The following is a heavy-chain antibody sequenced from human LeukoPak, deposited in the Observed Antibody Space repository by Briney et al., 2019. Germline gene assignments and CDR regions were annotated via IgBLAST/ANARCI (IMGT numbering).Heavy chain of an antibody. CDR2: IYYSGST. D-gene: IGHD3-22*01. CDR1: GGSISSSSYY. J-gene: IGHJ4*02. CDR3: ARDLPKYYDSSGYSDDY. V-gene: IGHV4-39*07. Sequence: SETLSLTCTVSGGSISSSSYYWGWIRQPPGKGLEWIGSIYYSGSTYYNPSLKSRVTISVDTSKNQFSLKLSSVTAADTAVYYCARDLPKYYDSSGYSDDYWGQGTLVTVSS.